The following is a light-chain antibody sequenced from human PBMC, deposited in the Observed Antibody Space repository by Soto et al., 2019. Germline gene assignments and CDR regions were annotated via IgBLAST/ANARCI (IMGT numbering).Light chain of an antibody. J-gene: IGLJ2*01. CDR1: GSTIGAGYD. Sequence: QSVLTQPPSVSGAPGQRVTISCTGSGSTIGAGYDVHWYQQLPGTAPRLLIYDNTNRPSGVPDRFSGSKSGTSASLAISGLQAEDEADYYCQSYDSSLCVVFGGGTKLTVL. V-gene: IGLV1-40*01. CDR2: DNT. CDR3: QSYDSSLCVV.